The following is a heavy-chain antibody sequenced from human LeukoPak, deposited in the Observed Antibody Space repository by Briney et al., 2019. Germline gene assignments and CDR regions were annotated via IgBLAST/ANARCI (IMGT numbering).Heavy chain of an antibody. CDR1: GGSISTYY. J-gene: IGHJ5*02. D-gene: IGHD5-18*01. CDR2: IANGNT. V-gene: IGHV4-59*01. CDR3: ARDKAHSYGRYFDP. Sequence: NPSETLSLTCSVAGGSISTYYWNWIRQTPGKGLEWIGHIANGNTDYNSSLKSRVTISVDTSKNQFSLKLTSVSAEDTAVYYCARDKAHSYGRYFDPWGQGALVIVSS.